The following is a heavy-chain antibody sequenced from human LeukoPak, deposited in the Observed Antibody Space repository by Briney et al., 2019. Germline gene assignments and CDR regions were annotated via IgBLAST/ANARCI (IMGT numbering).Heavy chain of an antibody. CDR2: ISISSSYI. J-gene: IGHJ4*02. CDR3: ARDIVGVTRAFGY. CDR1: GFTFSSYS. V-gene: IGHV3-21*01. D-gene: IGHD1-26*01. Sequence: GGSLRLSCAASGFTFSSYSINWVRQAPGKGLEWVSSISISSSYIYYADSVKGRFTISRDNAKNSLYLQMNSLRAEDTAVYYCARDIVGVTRAFGYWGQGTLATVSS.